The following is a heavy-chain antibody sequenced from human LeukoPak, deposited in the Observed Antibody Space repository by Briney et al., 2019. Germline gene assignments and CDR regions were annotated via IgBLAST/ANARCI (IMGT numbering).Heavy chain of an antibody. D-gene: IGHD3-3*01. J-gene: IGHJ3*02. CDR1: GFTFSSYW. CDR2: INSDGGST. CDR3: ARENYDFWSGYSYAFDI. Sequence: GGSLRLSCAASGFTFSSYWMHWVRQAPGKGLVWVSRINSDGGSTSYADSVKGRFTISRDNAKNTLYLQMHSLRAEDTAVYYCARENYDFWSGYSYAFDIWGQGTMVAVSS. V-gene: IGHV3-74*01.